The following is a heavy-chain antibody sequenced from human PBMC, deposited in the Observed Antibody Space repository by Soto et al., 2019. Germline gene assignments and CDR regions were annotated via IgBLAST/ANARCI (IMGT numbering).Heavy chain of an antibody. CDR1: GYTFTSSA. Sequence: ASVRVSCKASGYTFTSSAISWVRQAPGQGLEWMGWISPYNGNTHFAQKFQGRVTMATDTSTSTAYMELRSLISDDTAVYYCARDPQFSGSLSGGGDAFDIWGQGTMVTVSS. CDR3: ARDPQFSGSLSGGGDAFDI. J-gene: IGHJ3*02. D-gene: IGHD1-26*01. CDR2: ISPYNGNT. V-gene: IGHV1-18*01.